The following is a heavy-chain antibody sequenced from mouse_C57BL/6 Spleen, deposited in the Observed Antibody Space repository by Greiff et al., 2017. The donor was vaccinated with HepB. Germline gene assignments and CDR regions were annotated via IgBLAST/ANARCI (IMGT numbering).Heavy chain of an antibody. V-gene: IGHV1-54*01. Sequence: VQLQQSGAELVRPGTSVKVSCKASGYAFTNYLIEWVKQRPGQGLEWIGVINPGSGGTNYNEKFKGKATLTADKSSSTAYMQLSSLTSEDSAVYFCARAGSSYYYAMDDWGQGTSVTVSS. CDR3: ARAGSSYYYAMDD. D-gene: IGHD1-1*01. J-gene: IGHJ4*01. CDR2: INPGSGGT. CDR1: GYAFTNYL.